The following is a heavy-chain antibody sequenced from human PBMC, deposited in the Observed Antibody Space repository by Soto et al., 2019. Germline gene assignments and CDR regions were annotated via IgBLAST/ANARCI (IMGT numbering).Heavy chain of an antibody. CDR3: AKMRAAISRPFDP. CDR2: ISGSGGST. D-gene: IGHD2-2*01. CDR1: GFTFSSYT. Sequence: GGPLRLSCAASGFTFSSYTMSWVRQAPGKGLEWVSAISGSGGSTYYADSVKGRFTISRDNSKNTLYLQMNSLRAEDTAVYHCAKMRAAISRPFDPWGQGTPVTVPQ. J-gene: IGHJ5*02. V-gene: IGHV3-23*01.